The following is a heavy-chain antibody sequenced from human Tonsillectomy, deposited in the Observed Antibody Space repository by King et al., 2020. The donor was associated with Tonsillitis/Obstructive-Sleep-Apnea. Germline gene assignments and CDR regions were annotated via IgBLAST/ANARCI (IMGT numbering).Heavy chain of an antibody. V-gene: IGHV1-2*04. D-gene: IGHD1-26*01. CDR1: GYTFTGYY. CDR2: INPNSGGT. CDR3: ARGFSMRRGVGATNDAFDI. J-gene: IGHJ3*02. Sequence: QLVQSGAEVKKPGASVKVSCKASGYTFTGYYMHWVRQAPGQGLEWMGWINPNSGGTNYAQKFQGWVTMTRDTSISTAYMELRRLRSADTAVYYCARGFSMRRGVGATNDAFDIWGQGTMVTVSS.